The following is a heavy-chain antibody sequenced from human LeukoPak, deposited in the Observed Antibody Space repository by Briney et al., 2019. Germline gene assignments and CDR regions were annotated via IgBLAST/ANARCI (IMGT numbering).Heavy chain of an antibody. CDR2: IHPNSGAT. J-gene: IGHJ4*02. V-gene: IGHV1-2*02. CDR1: HYTFTDNY. CDR3: TREDY. Sequence: ASVKLSCKASHYTFTDNYIHWDRQAHGQGLEWMGWIHPNSGATTYAQKFQGRVTLTRDTSINTASMKLSGLRSDDTAVYYCTREDYWGQGTLVTVSS.